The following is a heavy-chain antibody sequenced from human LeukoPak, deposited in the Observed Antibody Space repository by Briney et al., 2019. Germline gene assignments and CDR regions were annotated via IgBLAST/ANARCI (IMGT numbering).Heavy chain of an antibody. CDR3: ARVAGYCSGGSRRTRFDP. Sequence: SETLSLTCAVYGGSFSGYYWSWIRQPPGKGLEWIGEINHSGGTNYNPSLKSRVTISVDTSKNQVSLKLSSVTAADTAVYYCARVAGYCSGGSRRTRFDPWGQGTLVTVSS. D-gene: IGHD2-15*01. V-gene: IGHV4-34*01. J-gene: IGHJ5*02. CDR1: GGSFSGYY. CDR2: INHSGGT.